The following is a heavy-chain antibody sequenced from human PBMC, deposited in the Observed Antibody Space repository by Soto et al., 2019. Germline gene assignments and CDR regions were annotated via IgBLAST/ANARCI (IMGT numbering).Heavy chain of an antibody. CDR1: GCTFDSYA. J-gene: IGHJ3*01. CDR3: AKDTVGGYSFWSGYYSDGLDV. CDR2: ISGNGAGT. Sequence: EVKLLESGGGLAQPGGSLRLSCVGSGCTFDSYAISWVRQAPGKGLQWISAISGNGAGTDYAHSVKGRFTISRDNSKNTVHLQMNSLRAEDTALYYCAKDTVGGYSFWSGYYSDGLDVWGQGTMVTVSS. D-gene: IGHD3-3*01. V-gene: IGHV3-23*01.